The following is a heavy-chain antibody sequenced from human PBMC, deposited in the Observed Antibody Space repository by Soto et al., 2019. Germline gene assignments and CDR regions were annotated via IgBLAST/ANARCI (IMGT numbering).Heavy chain of an antibody. CDR2: IYWDDDK. V-gene: IGHV2-5*02. Sequence: QITLNESGPTQVKPRQTLTLTCTFSGFSLTTSGVGVGWIRQSPGKAPEWLALIYWDDDKRYSPSLNRRLPITKDPPKNQVVLTMADLDPADTATYYCAHRVLRTVFGLVTTTAIYFDFWGQGTPVAVSS. CDR1: GFSLTTSGVG. D-gene: IGHD3-3*01. CDR3: AHRVLRTVFGLVTTTAIYFDF. J-gene: IGHJ4*02.